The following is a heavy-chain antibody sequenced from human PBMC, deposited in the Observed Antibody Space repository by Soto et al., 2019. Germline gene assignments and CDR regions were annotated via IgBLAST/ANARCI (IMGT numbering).Heavy chain of an antibody. J-gene: IGHJ4*02. CDR3: AKDLLGYSYPSGVDY. Sequence: QVQLVESGGGVVQPGRSLRLSCAASGFTFSSYGMHWVRQAPGKGLEWVAVISYDGSNKYYADSVKGRFTISRDNSKNTLYLQMTSLRAEDTAVYYCAKDLLGYSYPSGVDYWGQGTLVTVSS. V-gene: IGHV3-30*18. CDR1: GFTFSSYG. D-gene: IGHD5-18*01. CDR2: ISYDGSNK.